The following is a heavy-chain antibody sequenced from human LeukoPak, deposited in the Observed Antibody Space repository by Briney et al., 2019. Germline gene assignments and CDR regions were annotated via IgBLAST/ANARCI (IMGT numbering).Heavy chain of an antibody. CDR3: ARDRAPKARIGGMDV. CDR1: GFVFSDQN. J-gene: IGHJ6*02. CDR2: ISETSSHI. Sequence: GGSLRLSCAASGFVFSDQNMNWVRQAPGKGLEWVSYISETSSHIYYADSVKGRFTISRDNAKNSLFLQMNSLRAEDTAIYYCARDRAPKARIGGMDVWGQGTTVIVSS. V-gene: IGHV3-21*06. D-gene: IGHD5-12*01.